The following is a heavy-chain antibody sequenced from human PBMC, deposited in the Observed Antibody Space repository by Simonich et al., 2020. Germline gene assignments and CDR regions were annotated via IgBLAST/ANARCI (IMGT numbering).Heavy chain of an antibody. V-gene: IGHV3-74*02. Sequence: VQLVESGGGVVQPGRSLRLSCAASGFTFSSYWMHWGRQAPGKGRVWVSRSNSDGSSTSYADSVKGRFNISRGNAKNTLYLQMNSLRAEDTAVYYCARNRLDYWGQGTLVTVSS. CDR1: GFTFSSYW. J-gene: IGHJ4*02. CDR3: ARNRLDY. CDR2: SNSDGSST.